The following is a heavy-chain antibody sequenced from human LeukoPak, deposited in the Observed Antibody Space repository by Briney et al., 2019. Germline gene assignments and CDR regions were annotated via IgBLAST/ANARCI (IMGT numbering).Heavy chain of an antibody. CDR2: INNSGST. CDR1: GGSFSGYY. J-gene: IGHJ4*02. Sequence: SETLSLTCAVYGGSFSGYYWSWIRQPPGKGLEWIGEINNSGSTNYNPSLKSRVTISRDTSKNQFSPKLSSVTAADTAVYYCARGRAFFDWGQGTLVTVSS. CDR3: ARGRAFFD. V-gene: IGHV4-34*01.